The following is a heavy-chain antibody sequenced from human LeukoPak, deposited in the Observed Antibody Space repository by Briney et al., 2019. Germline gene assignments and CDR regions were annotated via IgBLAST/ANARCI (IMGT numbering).Heavy chain of an antibody. J-gene: IGHJ6*03. CDR1: GYTFTSYD. D-gene: IGHD3-3*01. V-gene: IGHV1-8*01. CDR3: ARGYPAGAKLTIVGVVIEGGQRTMDV. Sequence: ASVKVSCKASGYTFTSYDINWVRQAAGQGLEWMGWRNPNSGNTDYEQKFQGRVTMTRNTSISTAYMELSSLRSEDTAVYYCARGYPAGAKLTIVGVVIEGGQRTMDVWGKGTTVTVSS. CDR2: RNPNSGNT.